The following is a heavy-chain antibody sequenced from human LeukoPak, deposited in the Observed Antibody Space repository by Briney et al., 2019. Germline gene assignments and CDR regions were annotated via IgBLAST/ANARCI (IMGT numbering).Heavy chain of an antibody. J-gene: IGHJ4*02. D-gene: IGHD6-19*01. V-gene: IGHV4-39*01. CDR2: IYYSGST. Sequence: SETLSLTCTISGGSISSHYYWIWIRQPPGKGLEWIGSIYYSGSTYYNPSLKSRVTISVDTSRNQFSLKLSSLTAAETAVYYCASRLLAGPFDYWGQGTLVTVSS. CDR1: GGSISSHYY. CDR3: ASRLLAGPFDY.